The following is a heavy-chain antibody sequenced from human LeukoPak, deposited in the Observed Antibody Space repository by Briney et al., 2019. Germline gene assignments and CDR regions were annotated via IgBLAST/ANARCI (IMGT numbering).Heavy chain of an antibody. V-gene: IGHV3-23*01. CDR3: GKDPNGDYIGAFDF. D-gene: IGHD4-17*01. Sequence: GGSLRLSCAASGFTFSGYSMSWVRQAPGKGLEWVAGLGRTGEYKYYADSVKGRFTISRDNSKDTVSLQMNSLRAEDTAVYYCGKDPNGDYIGAFDFWGQGTMVTVSS. CDR2: LGRTGEYK. J-gene: IGHJ3*01. CDR1: GFTFSGYS.